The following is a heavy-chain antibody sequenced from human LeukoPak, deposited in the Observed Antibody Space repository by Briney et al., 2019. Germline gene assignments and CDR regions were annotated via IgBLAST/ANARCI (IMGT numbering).Heavy chain of an antibody. CDR1: GFTFSSYG. CDR2: ISSSSSYI. D-gene: IGHD3-10*01. V-gene: IGHV3-21*01. J-gene: IGHJ4*02. CDR3: ARDRETYYYGSGSYYPDY. Sequence: GGSLRLSCAASGFTFSSYGMHWVRQAPGKGLECVSSISSSSSYIYYADSVKGRFTISRDNAKNSLYLQMNSLRAEDTAVYYCARDRETYYYGSGSYYPDYWGQGTLVTVSS.